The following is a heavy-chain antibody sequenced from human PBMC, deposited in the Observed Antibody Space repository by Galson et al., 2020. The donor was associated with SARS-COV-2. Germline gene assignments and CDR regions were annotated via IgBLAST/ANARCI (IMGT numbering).Heavy chain of an antibody. CDR3: ARIAVACNPLGYYYYYGMDV. J-gene: IGHJ6*02. D-gene: IGHD6-19*01. V-gene: IGHV2-70*01. Sequence: SGPTLVKPTQTLTLTCTFSGFSLSTSGMCVSWIRQPPGKALEWLALIDWDDDKYYSTSLKTRLTISKDTSKNQVVLTMTNMDPVDTATYYCARIAVACNPLGYYYYYGMDVWGQGTTVTVSS. CDR2: IDWDDDK. CDR1: GFSLSTSGMC.